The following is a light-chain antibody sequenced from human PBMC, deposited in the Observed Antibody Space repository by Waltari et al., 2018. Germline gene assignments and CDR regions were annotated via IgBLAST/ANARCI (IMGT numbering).Light chain of an antibody. Sequence: PWYQENPRQSAVLVRFAASNIATSIPDRFSGSGSGTDFSLTFSSLEPGDFAVYYCQHYLRVPVTFEQGTKVAVK. V-gene: IGKV3-20*01. CDR2: AAS. CDR3: QHYLRVPVT. J-gene: IGKJ1*01.